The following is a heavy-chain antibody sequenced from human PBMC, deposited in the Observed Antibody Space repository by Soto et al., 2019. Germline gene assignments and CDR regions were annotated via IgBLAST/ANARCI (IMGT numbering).Heavy chain of an antibody. J-gene: IGHJ4*02. CDR1: GYTFTSYG. CDR2: ISVYNGNT. D-gene: IGHD5-12*01. V-gene: IGHV1-18*01. CDR3: ARVLGDGEFYSGYEPIFDY. Sequence: QVQLVQSGAEVKKPGASVKVSCKASGYTFTSYGISWVRQAPGQGLEWMGWISVYNGNTNYAQKLQGRVTMPTDTSTSTAYMELRSLRSDDTAVYYCARVLGDGEFYSGYEPIFDYWGQGTLVTVSS.